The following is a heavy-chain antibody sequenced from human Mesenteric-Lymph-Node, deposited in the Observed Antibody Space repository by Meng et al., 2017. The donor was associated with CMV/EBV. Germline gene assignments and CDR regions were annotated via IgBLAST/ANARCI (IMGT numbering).Heavy chain of an antibody. Sequence: SETLSLTCTVSGGSISSANYYWSWIRQPPGKGLEWIGYIYYSGSAYYNPSLESRVTISVDTSKNQFSLKVPSVTAADTAVYYCARVETAWNYFDYWGQGTLVTVSS. CDR1: GGSISSANYY. CDR3: ARVETAWNYFDY. J-gene: IGHJ4*02. D-gene: IGHD1-1*01. CDR2: IYYSGSA. V-gene: IGHV4-30-4*08.